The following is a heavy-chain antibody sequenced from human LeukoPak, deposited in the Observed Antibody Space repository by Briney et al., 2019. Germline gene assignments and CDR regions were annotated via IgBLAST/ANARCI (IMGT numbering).Heavy chain of an antibody. D-gene: IGHD5-18*01. V-gene: IGHV3-30*03. CDR3: ARVSEASYGRTYYFDY. CDR1: GFTFSSYG. CDR2: ISYDGSNK. Sequence: PGRSLRLSCAASGFTFSSYGMHWVCQAPGKGLEWVAVISYDGSNKYYADSVKGRFTISRDNSKNTLYLQMNSLRAEDTAVYYCARVSEASYGRTYYFDYWGQGTLVTVSS. J-gene: IGHJ4*02.